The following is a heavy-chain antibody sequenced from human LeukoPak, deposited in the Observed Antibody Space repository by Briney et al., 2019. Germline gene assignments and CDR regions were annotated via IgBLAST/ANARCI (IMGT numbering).Heavy chain of an antibody. D-gene: IGHD2-21*02. CDR1: GFTFSRYG. CDR3: ARDYSTVTAILYYFDY. Sequence: GRSLRLSCAASGFTFSRYGMHWVRQAPGKGLEWVAVIWYDGSNKYYADSVKGRFTISRDKSKYTLYLQMNSLRAEDTAVYYCARDYSTVTAILYYFDYWGQGTLVTASS. J-gene: IGHJ4*02. CDR2: IWYDGSNK. V-gene: IGHV3-33*01.